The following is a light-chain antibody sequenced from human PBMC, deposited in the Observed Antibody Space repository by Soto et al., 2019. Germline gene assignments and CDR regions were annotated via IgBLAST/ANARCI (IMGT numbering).Light chain of an antibody. CDR2: DVS. CDR3: CSYAGSSTVV. Sequence: QSVLTQPASVSGSPVQSITISCTGTSSDVGSYNLVSWYQQHPGKAPKLMIYDVSKRPSGVSNRLSGSKSDNTASLTISGLQAEDEAHYYCCSYAGSSTVVFGGGTKLTVL. V-gene: IGLV2-23*02. CDR1: SSDVGSYNL. J-gene: IGLJ2*01.